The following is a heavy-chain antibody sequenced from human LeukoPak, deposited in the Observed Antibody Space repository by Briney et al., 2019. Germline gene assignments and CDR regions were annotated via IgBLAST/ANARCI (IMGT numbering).Heavy chain of an antibody. CDR2: INHSGST. CDR1: GGSISSGDYY. Sequence: PSQTLSLTCTVSGGSISSGDYYWSWIRQPPGKGLEWIGEINHSGSTNYNPSLKSRVTISVDTSKNQFSPKLSSVTAADTAVYYCARGLYDSSGYYYEDWGQGTLVTVSS. D-gene: IGHD3-22*01. V-gene: IGHV4-30-4*01. CDR3: ARGLYDSSGYYYED. J-gene: IGHJ4*02.